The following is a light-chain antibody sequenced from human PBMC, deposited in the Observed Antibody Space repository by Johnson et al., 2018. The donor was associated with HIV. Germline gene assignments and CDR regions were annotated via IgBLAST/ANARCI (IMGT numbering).Light chain of an antibody. CDR1: SSNIGNNY. Sequence: QSVLTQPPSVSAAPGQKVTISCSGSSSNIGNNYVSWYQQLPGTAPKLLIYYNNKRPSGIPDRFSGSKSGTSATLGITGLQTGDEADYYCGTWDSSLSAAVFGTGTKVTVL. J-gene: IGLJ1*01. CDR3: GTWDSSLSAAV. CDR2: YNN. V-gene: IGLV1-51*01.